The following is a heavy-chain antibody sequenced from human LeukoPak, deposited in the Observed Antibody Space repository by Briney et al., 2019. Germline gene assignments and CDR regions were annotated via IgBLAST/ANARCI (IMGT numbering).Heavy chain of an antibody. Sequence: GSLRLSCAASGFTFSNYAMSWVRQAPGKGLEWIGSIYYSGSTYYNPSLKSRVTISVDTSKNQFSLKLSSVTAADTAVYYCARTTEGYCRGRSCYSYYYYMDVWGKGTTVTVSS. V-gene: IGHV4-38-2*01. D-gene: IGHD2-15*01. CDR1: GFTFSNYA. CDR2: IYYSGST. J-gene: IGHJ6*03. CDR3: ARTTEGYCRGRSCYSYYYYMDV.